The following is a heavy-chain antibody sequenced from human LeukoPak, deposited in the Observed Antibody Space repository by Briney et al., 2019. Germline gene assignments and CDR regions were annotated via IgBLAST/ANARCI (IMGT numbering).Heavy chain of an antibody. D-gene: IGHD3-22*01. CDR2: SDYSGST. CDR3: AREGDSSGFFDY. J-gene: IGHJ4*02. CDR1: RDSISSYY. V-gene: IGHV4-59*01. Sequence: SETLSLTCTVSRDSISSYYWSWVPQTPVRGVEWIGYSDYSGSTNYNPYLKSRVTISVDTSKSQSSLKLSSVTAADTAVYYCAREGDSSGFFDYWGQGTMVTVSS.